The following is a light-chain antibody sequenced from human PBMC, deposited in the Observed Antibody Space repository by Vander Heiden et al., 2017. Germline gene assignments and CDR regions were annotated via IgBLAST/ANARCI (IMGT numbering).Light chain of an antibody. J-gene: IGKJ4*01. CDR2: AAS. V-gene: IGKV1-39*01. Sequence: DIKLTQSPSSLSASVGDRVTITCRASQSIRAYLNWYHQKPGKAPKLLIYAASSLQSGVPSRFSGSGSGTDFTLTISSLQPEDFATYYCQQSYTTPLTFGGGTKVEIK. CDR3: QQSYTTPLT. CDR1: QSIRAY.